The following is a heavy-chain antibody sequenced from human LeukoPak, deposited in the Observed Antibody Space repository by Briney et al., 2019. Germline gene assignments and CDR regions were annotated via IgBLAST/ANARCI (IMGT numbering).Heavy chain of an antibody. D-gene: IGHD3-22*01. Sequence: ASVKVSCKVSGYTFTSYGISWVRQAPGQGLEWMGWISAYNGNTNYAQKLQGRVTMTTDTSTSTAYMELRSLRSDDTAVYYCARDRRGYYSSIDHDAFDIWGQGTMVTVSS. CDR1: GYTFTSYG. V-gene: IGHV1-18*01. CDR3: ARDRRGYYSSIDHDAFDI. CDR2: ISAYNGNT. J-gene: IGHJ3*02.